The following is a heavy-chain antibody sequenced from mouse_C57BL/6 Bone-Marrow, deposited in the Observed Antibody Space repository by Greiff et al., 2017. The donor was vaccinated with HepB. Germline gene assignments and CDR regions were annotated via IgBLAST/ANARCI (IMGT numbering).Heavy chain of an antibody. CDR2: IDPEDGET. CDR3: ARPCTTVVAREFYFDY. D-gene: IGHD1-1*01. CDR1: GFNIKDYY. J-gene: IGHJ2*01. Sequence: VQLQQSGAELVKPGASVKLSCTASGFNIKDYYMHWVKQRTEQGLEWIGRIDPEDGETKYAPKFQGKATITADTSSNTAYLQLSSLTSEDTAVYYCARPCTTVVAREFYFDYWGQGTTLTVSS. V-gene: IGHV14-2*01.